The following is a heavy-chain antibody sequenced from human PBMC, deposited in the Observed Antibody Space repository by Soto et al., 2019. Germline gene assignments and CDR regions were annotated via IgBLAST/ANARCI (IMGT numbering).Heavy chain of an antibody. J-gene: IGHJ4*02. CDR1: GGSISSSSYY. CDR2: IYYSGST. D-gene: IGHD3-22*01. V-gene: IGHV4-39*01. CDR3: ARLLWLSINSPLDY. Sequence: QLQLQESGPGLVKPSETLSLTCTVSGGSISSSSYYWGWIRQPPGKGLEWIGSIYYSGSTYYNPSLKSRVTISVDTSKNQFSLKLSSVTAADTAVYYCARLLWLSINSPLDYWGQGTLVTVSS.